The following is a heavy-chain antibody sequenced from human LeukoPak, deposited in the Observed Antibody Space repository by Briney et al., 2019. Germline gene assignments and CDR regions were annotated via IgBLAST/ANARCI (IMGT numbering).Heavy chain of an antibody. CDR3: ARGSKMLGYNWFDP. CDR1: GGSFSGYY. J-gene: IGHJ5*02. CDR2: INHSGST. Sequence: SETLSLTCAVYGGSFSGYYWNWIRQPPGKGLEWIGEINHSGSTDYIPSLKSRVTISVDTSKNQFSLKLSSVTAADTAVYYCARGSKMLGYNWFDPWGQGTLVTVSS. V-gene: IGHV4-34*01. D-gene: IGHD1-26*01.